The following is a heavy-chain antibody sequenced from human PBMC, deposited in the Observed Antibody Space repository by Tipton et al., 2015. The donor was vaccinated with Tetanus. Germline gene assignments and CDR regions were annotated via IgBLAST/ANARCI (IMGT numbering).Heavy chain of an antibody. CDR2: ISSNGDNK. CDR3: AKLKSRGDSSAIEH. D-gene: IGHD2-21*02. J-gene: IGHJ4*02. Sequence: SLRLSCAASGFAFSDYSIFWVRQAPGKGLEWVAVISSNGDNKYYADSVRGRFTISRDNAKNTMYLQMNSLRAEDTATYYCAKLKSRGDSSAIEHWGQGTLVTVSS. V-gene: IGHV3-30-3*01. CDR1: GFAFSDYS.